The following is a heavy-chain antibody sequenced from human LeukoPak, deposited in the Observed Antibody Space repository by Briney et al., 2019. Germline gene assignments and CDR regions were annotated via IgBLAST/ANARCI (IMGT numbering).Heavy chain of an antibody. V-gene: IGHV4-31*03. Sequence: SETLSLTCTVSGGSISSGGYYWSWIRQHPGKGLEWIGYIYYSGSTYYNPSLKSRVTISVDTSKNQFSLKLSSVTAADTAVYYCARDLDSSSSLGYHGMDVWGQGTTVTVSS. CDR1: GGSISSGGYY. D-gene: IGHD6-6*01. CDR3: ARDLDSSSSLGYHGMDV. J-gene: IGHJ6*02. CDR2: IYYSGST.